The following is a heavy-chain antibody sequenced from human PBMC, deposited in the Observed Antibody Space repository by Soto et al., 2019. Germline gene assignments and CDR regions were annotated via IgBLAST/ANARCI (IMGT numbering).Heavy chain of an antibody. CDR1: GGTFSSYA. CDR2: IIPIFGTA. V-gene: IGHV1-69*06. Sequence: ASVKVSCKASGGTFSSYAISWVRQAPGQGLEWMGGIIPIFGTANYAQKFRGRVTITADKSTSTAYMELSSLRSEDTAVYYCARGSWNDILTPLYYYGMDVWGQGTTVTVSS. J-gene: IGHJ6*02. D-gene: IGHD3-9*01. CDR3: ARGSWNDILTPLYYYGMDV.